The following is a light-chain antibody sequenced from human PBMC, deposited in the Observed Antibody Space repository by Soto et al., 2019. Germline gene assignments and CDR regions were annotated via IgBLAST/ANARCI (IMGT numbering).Light chain of an antibody. CDR3: QQYGSSGT. V-gene: IGKV3-20*01. J-gene: IGKJ1*01. CDR1: QSFSNNY. Sequence: EIVLTQSPVTLSLSPRERATLSCRASQSFSNNYLAWYQQKPGQAPRLLIYGASNSATGIPDRFSGSGSGKDFTLTISRLEPEDFAVYYCQQYGSSGTFGQGTKVDIK. CDR2: GAS.